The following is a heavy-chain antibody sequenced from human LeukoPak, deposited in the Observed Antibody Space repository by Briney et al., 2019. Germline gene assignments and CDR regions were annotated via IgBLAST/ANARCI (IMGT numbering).Heavy chain of an antibody. CDR2: ISSSSSTI. Sequence: GGSLRLSCAASGLTFSSYSMNWVRQAPGKGLEWVSYISSSSSTIYYADSVKGRFTISRDNAKNTLYLQMNSLRAEDTAVYYCAKDRSKPRVYYYMDVWGKGTTVTVSS. CDR1: GLTFSSYS. V-gene: IGHV3-48*01. J-gene: IGHJ6*03. CDR3: AKDRSKPRVYYYMDV.